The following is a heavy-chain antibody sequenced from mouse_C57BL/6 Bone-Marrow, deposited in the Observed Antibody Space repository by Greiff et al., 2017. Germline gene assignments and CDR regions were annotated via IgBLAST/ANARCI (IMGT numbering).Heavy chain of an antibody. CDR3: ARGPSYYGSSYDFDY. V-gene: IGHV5-16*01. D-gene: IGHD1-1*01. CDR1: GFTFSDYY. J-gene: IGHJ2*01. CDR2: INYDGSST. Sequence: EVQLMESEGGLVQPGSSMKLSCTASGFTFSDYYMAWVRQVPEKGLEWVANINYDGSSTYYLDSLKSRFIISRDNAKNILYLQMSSLKSEDTATYYCARGPSYYGSSYDFDYWGQGTTLTVSS.